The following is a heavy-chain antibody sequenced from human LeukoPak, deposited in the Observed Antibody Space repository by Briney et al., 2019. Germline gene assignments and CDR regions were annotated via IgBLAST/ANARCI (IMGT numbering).Heavy chain of an antibody. D-gene: IGHD5-18*01. Sequence: GRSLRLSCAASGFTFSSYSMDWVRQAPGKGLEWVANIKQDGSEKYYVDSVKGRFTISRDNAKNSLYLQMNSLRAEDTAVYYCARDYTVMAYYYYYYMDVWGKGTTVTVSS. CDR3: ARDYTVMAYYYYYYMDV. CDR1: GFTFSSYS. CDR2: IKQDGSEK. J-gene: IGHJ6*03. V-gene: IGHV3-7*01.